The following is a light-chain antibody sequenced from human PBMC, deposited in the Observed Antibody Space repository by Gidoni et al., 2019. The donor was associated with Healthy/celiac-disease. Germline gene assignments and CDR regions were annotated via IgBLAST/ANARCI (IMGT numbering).Light chain of an antibody. J-gene: IGKJ3*01. CDR3: QQSYSTLT. CDR2: AAS. Sequence: DIQMTQSPSSLSATVGDRVTITCRSSQSISSYLHWYQQKPGKAPKLLISAASSSQSGVPSMFSGGGSGTYFTLTISSLQHEDFATYYCQQSYSTLTFGPGTKVDIK. V-gene: IGKV1-39*01. CDR1: QSISSY.